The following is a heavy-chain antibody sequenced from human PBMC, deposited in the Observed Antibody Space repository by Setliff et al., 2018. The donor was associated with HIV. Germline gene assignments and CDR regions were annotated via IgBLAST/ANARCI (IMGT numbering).Heavy chain of an antibody. CDR1: GGSINSSGDY. J-gene: IGHJ6*03. V-gene: IGHV4-31*03. CDR3: ARDSANGKTANLNYLDV. CDR2: IYYTGST. Sequence: PSETLSLTCTVSGGSINSSGDYWSWVRQHPGKGLEWIVYIYYTGSTYSNPSLQSRVRISVDTSKNQFSLRLSSVTAADTTVYYCARDSANGKTANLNYLDVWGKGTTVTVSS. D-gene: IGHD2-8*01.